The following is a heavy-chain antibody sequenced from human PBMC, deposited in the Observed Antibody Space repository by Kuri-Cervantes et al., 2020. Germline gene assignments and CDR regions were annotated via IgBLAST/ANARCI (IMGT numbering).Heavy chain of an antibody. CDR1: GFTVSSNY. CDR2: INHSGST. D-gene: IGHD3-10*01. CDR3: VRTRRFGELFY. Sequence: ESLKISCAASGFTVSSNYMSWVRQAPGKGLEWIGEINHSGSTNYNPSLKSRVTISVDTSKNQFSLKLSSVTAADTAVYYCVRTRRFGELFYWGQGILVTVSS. J-gene: IGHJ4*02. V-gene: IGHV4-34*01.